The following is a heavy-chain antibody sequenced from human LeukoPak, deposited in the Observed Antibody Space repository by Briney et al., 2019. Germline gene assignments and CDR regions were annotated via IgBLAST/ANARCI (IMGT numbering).Heavy chain of an antibody. V-gene: IGHV3-7*01. CDR2: IKQDGSEK. CDR1: GFTFSSYW. D-gene: IGHD3-10*01. J-gene: IGHJ4*02. CDR3: ARVTMVRGAPFDY. Sequence: GGSLRLSCAASGFTFSSYWMSWVRQAPGKGLEWVANIKQDGSEKYYVDSVKGRFTISRDNSKNTLYLQMNSLRAEDTAVYYCARVTMVRGAPFDYWGQGTLVTVSS.